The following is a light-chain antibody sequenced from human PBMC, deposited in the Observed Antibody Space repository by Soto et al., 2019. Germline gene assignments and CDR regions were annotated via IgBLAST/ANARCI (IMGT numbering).Light chain of an antibody. CDR1: ESISSN. CDR2: GAS. J-gene: IGKJ4*02. V-gene: IGKV3-15*01. Sequence: EIVMTQSPGTLSVSPGEGVTLSCRARESISSNLAWYQQKPGQAPRLLFYGASTRATSIPARFSGSGSGTEFTLTISSLQAEDFAVYACQQYSNLPRTFGVGLKV. CDR3: QQYSNLPRT.